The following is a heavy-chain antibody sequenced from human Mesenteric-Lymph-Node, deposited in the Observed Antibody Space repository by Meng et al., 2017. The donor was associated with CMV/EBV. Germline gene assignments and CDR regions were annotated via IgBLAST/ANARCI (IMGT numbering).Heavy chain of an antibody. Sequence: SETLSLTCAVYGGSFSGYYWSWIRQPPGKGLEWIGEINHSGSTNYNPSLKSRVTISVDTSKNQFSLKLSSVTAADTAVYYCAKHGRQWELLGAFDIWGQGTMVTVSS. CDR2: INHSGST. CDR3: AKHGRQWELLGAFDI. J-gene: IGHJ3*02. D-gene: IGHD1-26*01. CDR1: GGSFSGYY. V-gene: IGHV4-34*01.